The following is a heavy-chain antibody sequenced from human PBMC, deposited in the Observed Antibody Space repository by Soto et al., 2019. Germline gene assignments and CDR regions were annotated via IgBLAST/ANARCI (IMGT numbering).Heavy chain of an antibody. V-gene: IGHV3-11*01. J-gene: IGHJ4*02. CDR3: ARVRTASVSGSYPFDY. CDR2: VSGSGSTI. CDR1: GFTFCDYY. D-gene: IGHD1-26*01. Sequence: QVQLVESGGDLVKPGVSLRLSCAASGFTFCDYYMTWIRQAPGKGLEWVSYVSGSGSTIHYADSVKGRFTISRDNAKNSVSLQINSLRAEDTAVYYCARVRTASVSGSYPFDYWGQGTLVTVSS.